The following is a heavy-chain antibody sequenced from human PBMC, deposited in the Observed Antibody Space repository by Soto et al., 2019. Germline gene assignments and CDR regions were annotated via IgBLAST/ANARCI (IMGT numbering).Heavy chain of an antibody. CDR3: AFFIASAGTPWYFDL. J-gene: IGHJ2*01. CDR2: INPSGGST. D-gene: IGHD6-13*01. CDR1: GYTFTSYY. V-gene: IGHV1-46*03. Sequence: ASVKVSCKASGYTFTSYYMHWVRQAPGQGLEWMGIINPSGGSTSYAQKFQGRVTMTRDTSTSTVYMELSSLRSEDTAVYYCAFFIASAGTPWYFDLWGRGTLVTVSS.